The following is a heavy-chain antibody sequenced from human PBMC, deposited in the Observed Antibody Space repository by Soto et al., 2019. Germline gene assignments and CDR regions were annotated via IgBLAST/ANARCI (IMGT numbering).Heavy chain of an antibody. J-gene: IGHJ3*01. D-gene: IGHD1-26*01. V-gene: IGHV3-30-3*01. CDR1: GFTFSRYA. Sequence: QVQLVESGGGVVQPGRSLRLSCVVSGFTFSRYAMHWVRQAPGKGLEGVAVISYDGDNKYYADSVKGRFTISRDNSENTLFLQMNSLRAEDTAVYHCARDGGSYWGQGTMVTVSS. CDR2: ISYDGDNK. CDR3: ARDGGSY.